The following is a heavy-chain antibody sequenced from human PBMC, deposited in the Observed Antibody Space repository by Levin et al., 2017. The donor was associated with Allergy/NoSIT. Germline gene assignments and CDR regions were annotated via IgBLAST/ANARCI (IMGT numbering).Heavy chain of an antibody. Sequence: SETLSLTCTVSGGSISSYYWSWIRQPPGKGLEWIGYIYYSGSTNYNPSLKSRVTISVDTSKNQFSLKLSSVTAADTAVYYCARGGGGYCSSTSCYSAFDIWGQGTMVTVSS. J-gene: IGHJ3*02. D-gene: IGHD2-2*02. CDR1: GGSISSYY. CDR3: ARGGGGYCSSTSCYSAFDI. CDR2: IYYSGST. V-gene: IGHV4-59*01.